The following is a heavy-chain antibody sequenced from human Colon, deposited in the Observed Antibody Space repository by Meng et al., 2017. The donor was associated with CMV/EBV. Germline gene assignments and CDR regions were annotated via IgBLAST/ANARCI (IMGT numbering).Heavy chain of an antibody. CDR3: AKDQIGMLSGDPYYND. Sequence: GESLKISCEASGFSVSSIYMSWVRQAPGKGLEWVSVVYSDGTKHYADSVKGRFIISRDDSKNTLYLQMNSLRPEDAALYYCAKDQIGMLSGDPYYNDWGQGTLVTVSS. D-gene: IGHD3-10*01. CDR1: GFSVSSIY. V-gene: IGHV3-66*02. CDR2: VYSDGTK. J-gene: IGHJ4*02.